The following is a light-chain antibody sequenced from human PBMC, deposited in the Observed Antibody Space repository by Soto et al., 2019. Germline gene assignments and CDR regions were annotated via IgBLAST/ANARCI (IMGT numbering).Light chain of an antibody. J-gene: IGKJ5*01. V-gene: IGKV4-1*01. CDR1: RTVLYSSNNKNY. CDR3: QQYYTTPPT. CDR2: WAS. Sequence: DIVMTKPPPSLAVSLGYSADINCNSSRTVLYSSNNKNYLAWYQQKPGQPPKLLIYWASTRESGVPDRFSGSGSGADFTLTISSLQAEDVAVYYCQQYYTTPPTFGQGTQLEIK.